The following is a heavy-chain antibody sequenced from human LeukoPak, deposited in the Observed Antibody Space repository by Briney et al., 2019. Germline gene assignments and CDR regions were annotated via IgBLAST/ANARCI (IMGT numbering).Heavy chain of an antibody. V-gene: IGHV4-4*09. CDR3: ARGGLLWFGELVPDAFDI. Sequence: SETLSLTRTVSGSISSYYWSWIRQPPGKGLEWIGYIYTSGSTNYNPSLKSRVTISVDTSKNQFSLKLSSVTAADTAVYYCARGGLLWFGELVPDAFDIWGQGTMVTVSS. J-gene: IGHJ3*02. CDR2: IYTSGST. D-gene: IGHD3-10*01. CDR1: GSISSYY.